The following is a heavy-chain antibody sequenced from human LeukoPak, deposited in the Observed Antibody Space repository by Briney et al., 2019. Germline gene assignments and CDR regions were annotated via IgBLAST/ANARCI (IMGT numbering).Heavy chain of an antibody. V-gene: IGHV4-34*01. J-gene: IGHJ5*02. CDR1: GGSFSGYY. Sequence: SETLSLTCAVYGGSFSGYYWSWIRQPPGKGLEWIGEINHSGSTNYNPSLKSRVTISVDTSKNQFSLKLSSVTAADTAVYYCASSGWSLAFDPWGQGTLVTVSS. CDR3: ASSGWSLAFDP. CDR2: INHSGST. D-gene: IGHD6-19*01.